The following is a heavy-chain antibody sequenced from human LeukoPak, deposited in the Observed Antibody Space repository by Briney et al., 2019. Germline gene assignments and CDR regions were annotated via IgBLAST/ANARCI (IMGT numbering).Heavy chain of an antibody. J-gene: IGHJ3*02. CDR3: VRAGGGYDYGWGAFDI. CDR1: GYTFTVYY. V-gene: IGHV1-2*02. D-gene: IGHD3-10*01. CDR2: FNPNSGGT. Sequence: ASVKVSCKASGYTFTVYYIHCVPQAPGHGLEWMGWFNPNSGGTNYAQKFQARVTMTRDTSISTAYMELSGLRSDDTAVYYCVRAGGGYDYGWGAFDIWGQGTMVTVSS.